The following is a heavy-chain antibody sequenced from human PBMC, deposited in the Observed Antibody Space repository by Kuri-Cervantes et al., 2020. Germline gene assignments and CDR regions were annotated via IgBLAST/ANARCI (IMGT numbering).Heavy chain of an antibody. J-gene: IGHJ4*02. Sequence: GSLRLSCTVSGGSIRTTIDYWAWIRQPPGKGLEWIGAIYYTGRTYYKPSLKSRVTISIDTSKNLFSLRLNSVTAADTAVYYCARGLTDINQRSYYDSWAQGTLVTVSS. CDR1: GGSIRTTIDY. D-gene: IGHD3-16*01. CDR3: ARGLTDINQRSYYDS. CDR2: IYYTGRT. V-gene: IGHV4-39*07.